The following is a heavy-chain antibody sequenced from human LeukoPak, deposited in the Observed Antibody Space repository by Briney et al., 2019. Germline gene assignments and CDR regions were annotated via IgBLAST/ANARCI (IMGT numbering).Heavy chain of an antibody. V-gene: IGHV6-1*01. CDR1: GDSVSSNSAA. CDR3: ARDNIAAAGLYYYYGMDV. D-gene: IGHD6-13*01. CDR2: TYYRSKWYN. Sequence: SQTLSLTCAISGDSVSSNSAAWNWLRQSPSRGLEWLGRTYYRSKWYNDYAVSVKSRITINPDTSKNQFSLQLNSVTPEDTAVYYCARDNIAAAGLYYYYGMDVWGQGTTVTVSS. J-gene: IGHJ6*02.